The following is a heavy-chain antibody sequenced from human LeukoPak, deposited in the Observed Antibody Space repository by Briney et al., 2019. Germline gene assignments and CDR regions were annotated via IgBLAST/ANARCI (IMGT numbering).Heavy chain of an antibody. D-gene: IGHD6-19*01. CDR2: IDPSNSYT. CDR3: ARRGYRSGANAFDI. J-gene: IGHJ3*02. CDR1: GYSFTSYW. Sequence: GESLKISCQGSGYSFTSYWITWVRQMPGKGLEWMGRIDPSNSYTNYSPSFKGHVTISADKSISTAYLQWSSLKASDTAMYYCARRGYRSGANAFDIWGQGTMVTVSS. V-gene: IGHV5-10-1*01.